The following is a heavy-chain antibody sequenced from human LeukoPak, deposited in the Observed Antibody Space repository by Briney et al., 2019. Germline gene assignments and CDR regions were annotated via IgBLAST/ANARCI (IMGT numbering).Heavy chain of an antibody. CDR3: AGEGIAAATNGFDY. V-gene: IGHV1-46*01. CDR2: INPSGGST. J-gene: IGHJ4*02. D-gene: IGHD6-13*01. Sequence: RAASVKVSCKASGYTFTGYYMHWVRQAPGQGLEWMGLINPSGGSTNYAQKFQGRVTITADKSTSTTYMELSSLRSEDTAIYYCAGEGIAAATNGFDYWGQGTLVTVSS. CDR1: GYTFTGYY.